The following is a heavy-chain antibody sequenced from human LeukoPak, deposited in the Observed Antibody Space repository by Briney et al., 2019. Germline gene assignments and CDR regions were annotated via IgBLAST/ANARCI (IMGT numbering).Heavy chain of an antibody. CDR3: AKAGVKWELMGSAY. J-gene: IGHJ4*02. CDR2: IDKTTYPT. V-gene: IGHV3-23*05. Sequence: GGSLRLSCAASEFIFSDYAMGWVRQAPGKGLEWVSTIDKTTYPTFYADSVKGRFTISRDNSKNTLYLQMNSLRAEDTAVYYCAKAGVKWELMGSAYWGQGTLVTVSS. CDR1: EFIFSDYA. D-gene: IGHD1-26*01.